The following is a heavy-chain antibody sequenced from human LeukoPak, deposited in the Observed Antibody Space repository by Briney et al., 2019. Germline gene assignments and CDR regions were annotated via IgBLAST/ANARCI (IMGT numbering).Heavy chain of an antibody. CDR2: IWYDGTNK. J-gene: IGHJ6*02. V-gene: IGHV3-33*01. CDR3: ARFYYDYYCYGMGV. D-gene: IGHD3-16*01. CDR1: GFTYSSYG. Sequence: GGSLRLSCAASGFTYSSYGIHWVRQAPGKGLEWVAVIWYDGTNKYYADSVKGRFTISRDNSKNTLYLQMNSLRAEDTAVYYCARFYYDYYCYGMGVWGQGTTVTVSS.